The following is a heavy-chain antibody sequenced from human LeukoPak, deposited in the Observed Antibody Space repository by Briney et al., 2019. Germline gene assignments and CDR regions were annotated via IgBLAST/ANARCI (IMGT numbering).Heavy chain of an antibody. J-gene: IGHJ5*02. CDR2: IYYSGST. Sequence: SETLSLTCAVYGGSFSGYYWSWIRQHPGKGLEWIGYIYYSGSTYYNPSLKSRVTISADTSKNQFSLKLSSVTAADTAVYYCARDKESSSWFDPWGQGTLVTVSS. CDR1: GGSFSGYY. D-gene: IGHD2-2*01. CDR3: ARDKESSSWFDP. V-gene: IGHV4-31*11.